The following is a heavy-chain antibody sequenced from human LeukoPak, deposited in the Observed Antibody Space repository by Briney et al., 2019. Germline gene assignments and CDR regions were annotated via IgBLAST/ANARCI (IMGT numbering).Heavy chain of an antibody. J-gene: IGHJ3*02. Sequence: SETLSLTCAVCGGSFSGYYWSWIRQPPGKGLEWIGEINHSGSTNYNPSLKSRVTISVDTSKNQFSLKLSSVTAADTAVYYCARKALGYCSSTSCYDAFDIWGQGTMVTVSS. V-gene: IGHV4-34*01. D-gene: IGHD2-2*01. CDR1: GGSFSGYY. CDR3: ARKALGYCSSTSCYDAFDI. CDR2: INHSGST.